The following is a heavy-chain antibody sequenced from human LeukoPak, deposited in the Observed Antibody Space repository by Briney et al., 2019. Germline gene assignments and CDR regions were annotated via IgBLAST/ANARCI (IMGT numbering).Heavy chain of an antibody. D-gene: IGHD3-16*01. CDR2: ISHDGSKK. Sequence: GGSLRLSCAASGFTFSSYSMNWVRQAPGKGLEWVAVISHDGSKKFYADSVKGRFTISRDNSKNTLYLQMNSLRAEDTAVYYCARAGETHYYYYYMDVWGKGTTVTVSS. V-gene: IGHV3-30*03. CDR3: ARAGETHYYYYYMDV. CDR1: GFTFSSYS. J-gene: IGHJ6*03.